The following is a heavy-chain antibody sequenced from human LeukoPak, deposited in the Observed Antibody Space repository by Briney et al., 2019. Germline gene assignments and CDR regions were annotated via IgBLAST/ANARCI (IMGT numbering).Heavy chain of an antibody. CDR2: INHSGST. Sequence: KPSETLSLTCAVYGGSFSGYYWSWIRQPPGKGLEWIGEINHSGSTNYNPSLKSRVTISVDTSKNQFSLKLSSVTPEDTAVYYCAREYSSSWYSYLNYWGQGTLVTVSS. CDR1: GGSFSGYY. D-gene: IGHD6-13*01. CDR3: AREYSSSWYSYLNY. J-gene: IGHJ4*02. V-gene: IGHV4-34*01.